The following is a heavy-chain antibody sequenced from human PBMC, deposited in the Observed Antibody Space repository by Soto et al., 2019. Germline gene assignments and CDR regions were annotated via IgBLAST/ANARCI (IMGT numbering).Heavy chain of an antibody. CDR2: IKSKTDGGTT. V-gene: IGHV3-15*07. J-gene: IGHJ6*02. D-gene: IGHD3-3*01. CDR1: GFTFSNAW. CDR3: TTLLTIFGVVIYGMDV. Sequence: PGGSLRLSCAASGFTFSNAWMNWVRQAPGKGLEWVGRIKSKTDGGTTDYAAPVKGRFTISRDDSKNTLYLQMNSLKTEDTAVYYCTTLLTIFGVVIYGMDVWGQGTKVTVSS.